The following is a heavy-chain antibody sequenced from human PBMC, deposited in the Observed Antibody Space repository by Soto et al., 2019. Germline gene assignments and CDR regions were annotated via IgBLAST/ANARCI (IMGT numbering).Heavy chain of an antibody. CDR2: IYYSGST. Sequence: SETLSLTCAVSGGSISSGGYYWSWIRQPPGKGLECIGYIYYSGSTNYNPSLKSRVTISVDTSNNQFSLRLTSVTASDTAVYYCARPDSSSWAAPFGSWGQGTLVTVSS. CDR3: ARPDSSSWAAPFGS. CDR1: GGSISSGGYY. J-gene: IGHJ4*02. V-gene: IGHV4-61*08. D-gene: IGHD6-13*01.